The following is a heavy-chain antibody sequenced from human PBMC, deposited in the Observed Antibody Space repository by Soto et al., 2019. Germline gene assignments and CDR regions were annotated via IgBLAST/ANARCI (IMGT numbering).Heavy chain of an antibody. Sequence: PSETLSLTCTVSGGSISNYYWSWIRQPPGRGLEWIGHIFYSGSTNYNPALKSRVTISVDTSKSQFSLKLSSVTAADTAVYYCVRGIGYIDSWGQGTLVTVSS. CDR3: VRGIGYIDS. D-gene: IGHD3-3*01. V-gene: IGHV4-59*01. CDR2: IFYSGST. J-gene: IGHJ4*02. CDR1: GGSISNYY.